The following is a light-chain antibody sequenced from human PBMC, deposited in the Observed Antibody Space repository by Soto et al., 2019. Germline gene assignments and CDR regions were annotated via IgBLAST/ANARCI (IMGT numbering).Light chain of an antibody. CDR1: SGSVSTSYY. J-gene: IGLJ3*02. CDR2: STN. Sequence: QAVVTQEPSFSVSPGGTVTLTCGLNSGSVSTSYYPSWYQQTPGQAPRTLIHSTNTRSSGVPDRFSGSILGNKAALTITGAQADDESDYYCVLDMGGGISVFGGGTKLTVL. CDR3: VLDMGGGISV. V-gene: IGLV8-61*01.